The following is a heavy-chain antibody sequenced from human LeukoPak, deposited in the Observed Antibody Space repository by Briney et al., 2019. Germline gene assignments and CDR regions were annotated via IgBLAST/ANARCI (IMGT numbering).Heavy chain of an antibody. CDR2: INWNGGST. CDR3: ARGGGYCSSTSCDPGV. CDR1: GFTFDDYG. V-gene: IGHV3-20*04. J-gene: IGHJ4*02. D-gene: IGHD2-2*01. Sequence: GGSLRLSCAASGFTFDDYGMSWVRQAPGKGLEWVSGINWNGGSTGYADSVKGRFTISRDNAKNSLYLQMNSLRAEDTALYYCARGGGYCSSTSCDPGVWGQGTLVTVSS.